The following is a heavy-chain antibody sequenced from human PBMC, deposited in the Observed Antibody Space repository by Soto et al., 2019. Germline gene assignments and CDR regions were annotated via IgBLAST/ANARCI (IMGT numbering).Heavy chain of an antibody. CDR3: ASLYGYSYGFGYYYYGMDV. CDR2: IIPIFGTA. V-gene: IGHV1-69*13. J-gene: IGHJ6*02. Sequence: ASVKVSCKASGGTFSSYAISWVRQAPGQGLEWMGGIIPIFGTANYAQKFQGRVTITADESTSTAHMELSSLRSEDTAVYYCASLYGYSYGFGYYYYGMDVWGQGTTVTVSS. CDR1: GGTFSSYA. D-gene: IGHD5-18*01.